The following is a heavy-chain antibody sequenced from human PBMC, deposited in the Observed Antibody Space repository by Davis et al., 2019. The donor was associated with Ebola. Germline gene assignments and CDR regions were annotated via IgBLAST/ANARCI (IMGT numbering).Heavy chain of an antibody. D-gene: IGHD6-13*01. V-gene: IGHV1-69*13. J-gene: IGHJ4*02. CDR2: IIPIFGTA. CDR1: GGTFSSYA. CDR3: ARGVAAAGYFDY. Sequence: SVKVSCKASGGTFSSYAISWVRQAPGQGLEWMGGIIPIFGTANYAQKFQGRVTITADESTSTAYMELSSLRSEDTAVYYCARGVAAAGYFDYWGQGTLVTVSS.